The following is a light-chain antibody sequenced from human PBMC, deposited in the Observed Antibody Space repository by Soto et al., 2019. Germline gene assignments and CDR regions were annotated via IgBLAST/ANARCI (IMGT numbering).Light chain of an antibody. Sequence: EIVLTQSPGTLSLSPGESATLSCRASQSVDRNYFAWFQQKPGQAPRLLIYGASSRATGIPPRFSGSGSGTEFVLTISGLEPEDFAVYYCHQFASTPRTFGQGTKVERK. CDR3: HQFASTPRT. CDR2: GAS. J-gene: IGKJ1*01. V-gene: IGKV3-20*01. CDR1: QSVDRNY.